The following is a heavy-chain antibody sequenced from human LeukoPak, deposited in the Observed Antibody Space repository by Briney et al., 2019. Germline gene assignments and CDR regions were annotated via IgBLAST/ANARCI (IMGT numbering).Heavy chain of an antibody. CDR3: ARGRGLCTSTSCYAGGYYFDY. Sequence: SETLSLTCAVSGGSVTSGGHSWNWIRQPPGKGLEWIGYISHSGNTYYSPSLKSRVTISVDKSKNHFPLRLNSVTAADTAVYFCARGRGLCTSTSCYAGGYYFDYWGQGALVTVSS. D-gene: IGHD2-2*01. V-gene: IGHV4-30-2*01. CDR1: GGSVTSGGHS. CDR2: ISHSGNT. J-gene: IGHJ4*02.